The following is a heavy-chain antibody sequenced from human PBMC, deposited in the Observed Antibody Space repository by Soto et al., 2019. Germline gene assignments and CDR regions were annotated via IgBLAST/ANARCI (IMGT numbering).Heavy chain of an antibody. CDR1: GFTFSNAW. Sequence: GGSLRLSCAASGFTFSNAWMNWVRQAPGKGLEWVGRIKSKTDGGTTDYAAPVKGRFTISRDDSKNTLYLQMNSLKTEDTAVYYCTTVNIVVVPAAPGIAAKEYDYWGQGTLVTVSS. CDR2: IKSKTDGGTT. J-gene: IGHJ4*02. CDR3: TTVNIVVVPAAPGIAAKEYDY. D-gene: IGHD2-2*01. V-gene: IGHV3-15*07.